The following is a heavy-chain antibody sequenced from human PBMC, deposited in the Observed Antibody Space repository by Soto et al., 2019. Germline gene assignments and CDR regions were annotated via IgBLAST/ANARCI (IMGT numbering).Heavy chain of an antibody. D-gene: IGHD1-7*01. CDR1: GASISSSSYY. CDR2: IYYSGST. CDR3: ARLNAGTTYYYYGMDV. J-gene: IGHJ6*02. V-gene: IGHV4-39*01. Sequence: PSETLSLTCRVSGASISSSSYYWGWIRQPAGKGLEWIGSIYYSGSTSYNPSLKSRVTISVDTSKNQFSLKLSSVTAADTALYYCARLNAGTTYYYYGMDVWGQGTTVTVSS.